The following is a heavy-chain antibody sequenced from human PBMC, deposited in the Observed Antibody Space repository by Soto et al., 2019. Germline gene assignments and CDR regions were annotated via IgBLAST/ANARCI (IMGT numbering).Heavy chain of an antibody. Sequence: EVQLLESGGGLVQPGGSLRLSCAASGFTFSSYAMSWVRQAPGKGLEWVSAISGSGGTTYYADSVKGRFTFSRDNSKITLYLQMNSLRAEDTAVYYCAKTASGWFSAFDIWGQGTMVTVSS. CDR1: GFTFSSYA. V-gene: IGHV3-23*01. D-gene: IGHD6-13*01. J-gene: IGHJ3*02. CDR2: ISGSGGTT. CDR3: AKTASGWFSAFDI.